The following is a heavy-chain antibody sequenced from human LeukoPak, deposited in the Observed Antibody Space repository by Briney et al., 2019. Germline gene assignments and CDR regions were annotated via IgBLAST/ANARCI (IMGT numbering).Heavy chain of an antibody. D-gene: IGHD3-3*01. CDR3: AKGGIFGVVMIWDY. V-gene: IGHV3-23*01. CDR1: GFTFSSYA. J-gene: IGHJ4*02. Sequence: PGGSLRLSCAASGFTFSSYAMSWVRQAPGKGLEWVSAISGSGGSTYYADSVKGRFTISRDNSKNTLYLQMNSLRAEDTAVYYCAKGGIFGVVMIWDYWGQGTLVTVSS. CDR2: ISGSGGST.